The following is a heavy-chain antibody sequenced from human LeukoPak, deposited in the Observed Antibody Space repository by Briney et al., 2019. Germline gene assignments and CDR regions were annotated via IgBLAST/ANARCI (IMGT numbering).Heavy chain of an antibody. D-gene: IGHD3-16*01. CDR3: ATLRGPDGAFYFAY. CDR2: IYPGDSDT. V-gene: IGHV5-51*01. Sequence: GASLQISSTGSEDTFTTYWIAWVRQMPGKGLEWMGIIYPGDSDTRYSPSFHGQVTISADTSISTAYLQWRSLKASDTAMYYCATLRGPDGAFYFAYWGQGTLVTVSS. CDR1: EDTFTTYW. J-gene: IGHJ4*02.